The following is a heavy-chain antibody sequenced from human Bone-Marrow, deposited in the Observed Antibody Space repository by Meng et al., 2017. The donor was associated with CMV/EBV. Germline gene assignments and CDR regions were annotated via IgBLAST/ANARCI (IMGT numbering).Heavy chain of an antibody. J-gene: IGHJ4*02. CDR3: AVRYCSNDVCYSFDY. D-gene: IGHD2-8*01. V-gene: IGHV3-21*04. CDR1: GFTFSSYS. Sequence: GESLKISCAASGFTFSSYSMNWVRQAPGKGLEWVSSISSSSYIYYADSVKGRFTISRDNAKNSLYLQMNSLRAEDTAVYYCAVRYCSNDVCYSFDYWGQGTLVTVSS. CDR2: ISSSSYI.